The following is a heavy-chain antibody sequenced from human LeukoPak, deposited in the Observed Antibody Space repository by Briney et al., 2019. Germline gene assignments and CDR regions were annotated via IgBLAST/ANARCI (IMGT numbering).Heavy chain of an antibody. J-gene: IGHJ3*02. V-gene: IGHV3-7*01. D-gene: IGHD6-19*01. Sequence: GGSLRLSCGASGFSFSSSWMSWVRQAPGKGLGWVANVKQDESEKYYVDSVKGRFTISRDNAKNSLYLQMDSLRAEDTAVYYCAIYSEIAVGGAFDIWGQGTMVTVSS. CDR3: AIYSEIAVGGAFDI. CDR2: VKQDESEK. CDR1: GFSFSSSW.